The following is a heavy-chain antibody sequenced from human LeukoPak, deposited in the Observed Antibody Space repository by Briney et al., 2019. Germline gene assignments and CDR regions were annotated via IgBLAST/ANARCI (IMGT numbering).Heavy chain of an antibody. J-gene: IGHJ4*02. V-gene: IGHV3-74*01. D-gene: IGHD6-19*01. CDR1: GFTFSSHW. CDR3: ARGHVPGSVRHLDY. Sequence: GGSLRLSCAASGFTFSSHWMNWVRQVPGKGLVWVARIISDGSSTSSADSVTVLFTISSYNFNNTLYLQINSLTAEDTAVYYCARGHVPGSVRHLDYWGQGTLVSVSS. CDR2: IISDGSST.